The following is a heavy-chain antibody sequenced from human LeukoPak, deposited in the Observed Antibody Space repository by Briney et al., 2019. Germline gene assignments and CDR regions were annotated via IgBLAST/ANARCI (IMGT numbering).Heavy chain of an antibody. V-gene: IGHV4-31*03. J-gene: IGHJ4*02. CDR3: ARGGNRFGGFYFDY. CDR1: ADSLSSGGHC. CDR2: IHHSGRS. Sequence: SQTVSLTCTVSADSLSSGGHCWAWIRQFPGKGLESIGFIHHSGRSRHNPSLKDRVAISVDTSRKQFALKLSSVTAADTAMYYCARGGNRFGGFYFDYWGQGIQVIVSS. D-gene: IGHD3-10*01.